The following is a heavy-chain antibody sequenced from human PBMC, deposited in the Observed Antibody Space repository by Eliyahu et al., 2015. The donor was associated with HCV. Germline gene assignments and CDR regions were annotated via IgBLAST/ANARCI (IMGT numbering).Heavy chain of an antibody. D-gene: IGHD4/OR15-4a*01. Sequence: QVHLVESGGGMVQPGKSLXLSXAASGFTFKXYGMHWVRQAPGKGLDWVAVXWSDGTTEYSRESMKGRFTISRDNSRNTLYLQMNSLRVDDTAVFYCARDMGLGAFDHWGQGTLVTVSS. V-gene: IGHV3-33*01. J-gene: IGHJ4*02. CDR3: ARDMGLGAFDH. CDR1: GFTFKXYG. CDR2: XWSDGTTE.